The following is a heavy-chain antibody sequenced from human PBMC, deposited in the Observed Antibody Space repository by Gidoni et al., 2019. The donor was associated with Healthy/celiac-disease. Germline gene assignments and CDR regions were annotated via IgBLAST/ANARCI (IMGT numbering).Heavy chain of an antibody. J-gene: IGHJ4*02. Sequence: QVQLQQSDPGLVKPSQTLSLTCTRAGESVPSTRAAWNWIRQSPSRGLAWLGRTYYRSTWYNDYAVSVKSRITINPDTSQNQFSLQLNSVTPADTAVYYCARELEYSSSLDYWGQGTLVTVSS. CDR2: TYYRSTWYN. V-gene: IGHV6-1*02. D-gene: IGHD6-6*01. CDR3: ARELEYSSSLDY. CDR1: GESVPSTRAA.